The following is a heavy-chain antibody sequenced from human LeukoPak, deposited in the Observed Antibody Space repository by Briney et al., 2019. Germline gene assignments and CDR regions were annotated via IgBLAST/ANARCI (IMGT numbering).Heavy chain of an antibody. CDR3: ARRLVRTARCNGSSGGSCYDYYYYYMDV. J-gene: IGHJ6*03. D-gene: IGHD2-15*01. Sequence: ASVKVSCKASGYTFTSYYMNWVRQAPGQGLEWMGIINPSGGSTSYAQKFQGRVTMTRDMSTSTVYMELNSLRSEDTAVYYCARRLVRTARCNGSSGGSCYDYYYYYMDVWGKGTTVTISS. V-gene: IGHV1-46*01. CDR1: GYTFTSYY. CDR2: INPSGGST.